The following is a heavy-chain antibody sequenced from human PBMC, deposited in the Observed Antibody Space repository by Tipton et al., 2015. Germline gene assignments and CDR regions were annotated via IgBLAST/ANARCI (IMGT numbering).Heavy chain of an antibody. J-gene: IGHJ4*02. V-gene: IGHV4-38-2*01. CDR1: GYSISSGYY. CDR2: IQYSGST. CDR3: ARARGRHGGLFDS. Sequence: TLSLTCDVSGYSISSGYYWGWIRQPPGKGLEWIGYIQYSGSTNYNPSLKSRVTISVDTSKTQFSLKMSSVTASDTAVYYCARARGRHGGLFDSWGQGTLVTVSS. D-gene: IGHD4-23*01.